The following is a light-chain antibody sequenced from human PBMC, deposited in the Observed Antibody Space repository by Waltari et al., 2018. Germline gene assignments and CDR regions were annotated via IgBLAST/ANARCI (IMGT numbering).Light chain of an antibody. CDR1: QSIGST. V-gene: IGKV6-21*02. Sequence: TCRASQSIGSTLHWYQQKPDQSPKLLIKFASQSISGVPSRFSGSGSGTDFTLTISSLEAEDAATYYCHQSSVLPYTFGQGAKLEIK. CDR3: HQSSVLPYT. J-gene: IGKJ2*01. CDR2: FAS.